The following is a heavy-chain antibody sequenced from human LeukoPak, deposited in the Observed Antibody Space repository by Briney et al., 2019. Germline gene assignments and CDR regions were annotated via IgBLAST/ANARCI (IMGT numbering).Heavy chain of an antibody. CDR2: IWYDGSNK. J-gene: IGHJ4*02. CDR1: GFTFSSYG. CDR3: ARDHSSGWYSDYFDY. V-gene: IGHV3-33*01. Sequence: GGSLRLSCAASGFTFSSYGMHWVRQAPGEGLEWVAVIWYDGSNKYYADSVKGRFTISRDNSKNTLYLQMNSLRAEDTAVYYCARDHSSGWYSDYFDYWGQGTLVTVSS. D-gene: IGHD6-19*01.